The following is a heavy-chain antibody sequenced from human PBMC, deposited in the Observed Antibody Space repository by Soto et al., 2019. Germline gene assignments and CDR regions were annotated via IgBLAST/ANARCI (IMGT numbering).Heavy chain of an antibody. D-gene: IGHD3-10*01. CDR1: GGAFSSYA. Sequence: SVKVSCKASGGAFSSYAISWVRQAPGQGLEWMGGIIPIFGTANYAQKFQGRVTITADESISTAYVQWSSLRASDTAMYYCARLYGSATYFDYWGQGTLVTVSS. V-gene: IGHV1-69*13. J-gene: IGHJ4*02. CDR3: ARLYGSATYFDY. CDR2: IIPIFGTA.